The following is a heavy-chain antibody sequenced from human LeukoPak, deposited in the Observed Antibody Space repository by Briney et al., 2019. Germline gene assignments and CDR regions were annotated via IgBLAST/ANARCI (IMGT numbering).Heavy chain of an antibody. D-gene: IGHD1-1*01. CDR2: INHSGST. Sequence: SETLSLTCAVYGGSFSGYYWSWIRQPPGKGLEWIGEINHSGSTNYNPSLKSRVTISVDTSKSQFSLKLSSVTAADTAVYYCARVIIGGTTSGMDVWGQGTTVTVSS. V-gene: IGHV4-34*01. CDR1: GGSFSGYY. J-gene: IGHJ6*02. CDR3: ARVIIGGTTSGMDV.